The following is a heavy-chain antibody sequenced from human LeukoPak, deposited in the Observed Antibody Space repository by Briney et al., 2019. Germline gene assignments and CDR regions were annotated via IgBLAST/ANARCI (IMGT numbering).Heavy chain of an antibody. D-gene: IGHD2-8*01. Sequence: GGSLRLSCAASGFISSSYWMSWVRQAPGKGLEWVSVIYSGGSTYYADSVKGRFTISRDNSKNTLYLQMNSLRAEDTAVYYCARGYCTNGVCSQLDYGDPVGYYFDYWGQGTLVTVSS. CDR3: ARGYCTNGVCSQLDYGDPVGYYFDY. CDR1: GFISSSYW. CDR2: IYSGGST. V-gene: IGHV3-53*01. J-gene: IGHJ4*02.